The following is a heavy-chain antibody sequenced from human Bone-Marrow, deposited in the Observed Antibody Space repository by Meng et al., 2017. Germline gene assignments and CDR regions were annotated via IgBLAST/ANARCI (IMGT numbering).Heavy chain of an antibody. CDR1: GFSLSTSGVG. D-gene: IGHD3-3*01. CDR3: APFPIIWSGYTSSPNWFDP. V-gene: IGHV2-5*02. CDR2: IYWDDDK. J-gene: IGHJ5*02. Sequence: SGPTLVKPTQTLTLTCTFSGFSLSTSGVGVGWIRQPPGKALEWLALIYWDDDKRYSPSLKGRLTITKDTSKNQVVLTMTNMDPVDTATYYCAPFPIIWSGYTSSPNWFDPWGQGTLVTVLL.